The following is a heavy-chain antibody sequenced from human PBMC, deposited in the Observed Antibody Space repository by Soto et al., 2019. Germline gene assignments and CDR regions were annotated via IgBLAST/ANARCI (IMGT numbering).Heavy chain of an antibody. V-gene: IGHV1-2*02. J-gene: IGHJ3*01. Sequence: SVKVSCKASGYSFTGYYMHWVRQSPGQGLEWMGWINPNSGGTNYAQKFQCRVTMTRDTSISTAYMELSRLRSDDTAVYYCAREYGYSDGYDVFDLWGQGTMVTVSS. D-gene: IGHD5-18*01. CDR2: INPNSGGT. CDR1: GYSFTGYY. CDR3: AREYGYSDGYDVFDL.